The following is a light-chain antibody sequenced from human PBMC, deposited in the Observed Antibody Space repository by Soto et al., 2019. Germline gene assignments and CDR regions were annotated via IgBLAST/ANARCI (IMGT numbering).Light chain of an antibody. CDR2: SHN. Sequence: QSVLTQPPSASGTPGQRVTISCSGRSSNIGSNTVNWYQQLPGTAPKLLIYSHNQRPSGVPDRFFGSKSGTSASLAISGLQSEDEADYYCAVWDDSLSAYVFGTGTKLTVL. V-gene: IGLV1-44*01. CDR3: AVWDDSLSAYV. J-gene: IGLJ1*01. CDR1: SSNIGSNT.